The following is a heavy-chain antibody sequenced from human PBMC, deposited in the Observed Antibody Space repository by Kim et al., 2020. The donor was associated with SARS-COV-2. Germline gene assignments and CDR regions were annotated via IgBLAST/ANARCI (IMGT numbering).Heavy chain of an antibody. CDR3: ARDAYCGGDCYSRTTYGYFDY. J-gene: IGHJ4*02. V-gene: IGHV1-46*01. D-gene: IGHD2-21*01. Sequence: ASVKVSCKASGYTFTSYYMHWVRQAPGQGLEWMGIINPSGGSTSYAQKFQGRVTMTRDTSTSTVYMELSSLRSEDTAVYYCARDAYCGGDCYSRTTYGYFDYWGQGTLVAVSS. CDR1: GYTFTSYY. CDR2: INPSGGST.